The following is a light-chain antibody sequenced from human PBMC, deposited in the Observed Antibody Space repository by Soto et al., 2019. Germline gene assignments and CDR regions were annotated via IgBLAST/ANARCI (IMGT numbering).Light chain of an antibody. Sequence: EIVLTQSPGTLSLSPGERATLSCRASQSINNRYLAWYQQKPGHAPRLLIYAASSSATGIPDMFSGSGSGTDFTLTISRLEPEDFALYYGQQFGSSPGFTFGPGTKVAIK. CDR3: QQFGSSPGFT. CDR1: QSINNRY. J-gene: IGKJ3*01. CDR2: AAS. V-gene: IGKV3-20*01.